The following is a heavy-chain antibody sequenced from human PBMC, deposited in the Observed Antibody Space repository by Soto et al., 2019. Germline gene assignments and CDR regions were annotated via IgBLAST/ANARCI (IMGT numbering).Heavy chain of an antibody. J-gene: IGHJ6*02. CDR3: ARLRPDYYSGMDV. V-gene: IGHV4-31*02. CDR1: GGSSQIGGYY. Sequence: GGSSQIGGYYWSWIRQHPGKGLEWIGYIYYIGTTSYNPSLKSRATISVDTSKNQYSLKLASVTAADTAVYYCARLRPDYYSGMDVWGQGTTVTVSS. CDR2: IYYIGTT. D-gene: IGHD4-17*01.